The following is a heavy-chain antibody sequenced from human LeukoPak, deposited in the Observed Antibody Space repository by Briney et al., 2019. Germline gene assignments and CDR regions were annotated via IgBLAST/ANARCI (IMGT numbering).Heavy chain of an antibody. V-gene: IGHV3-53*01. D-gene: IGHD3-16*01. CDR1: GFTVSSNY. CDR3: ARGGYDAFDI. Sequence: SGGSLRLFCAASGFTVSSNYMSWVRGAPGKGLEWVSVIYSGGSTYYADSVKGRFTISRDNSKNTLYLQMNSLRAEDTAVYYCARGGYDAFDIWGQGTMVTVSS. CDR2: IYSGGST. J-gene: IGHJ3*02.